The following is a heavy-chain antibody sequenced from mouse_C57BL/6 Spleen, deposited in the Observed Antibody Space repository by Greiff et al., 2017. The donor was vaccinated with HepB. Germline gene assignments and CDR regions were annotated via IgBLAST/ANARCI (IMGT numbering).Heavy chain of an antibody. J-gene: IGHJ2*01. CDR2: IYPGGGYS. CDR3: ARGGMVTTGGYYFDY. D-gene: IGHD2-2*01. Sequence: QVQLQQSGAELVRPGTSVKMSCKASGYTFTNYWIGWAKQRPGHGLEWIGDIYPGGGYSNYNEKFKGKATLTADKSSSTAYMQFSSLTSEDSAIYYCARGGMVTTGGYYFDYWGQGTTLTVSS. V-gene: IGHV1-63*01. CDR1: GYTFTNYW.